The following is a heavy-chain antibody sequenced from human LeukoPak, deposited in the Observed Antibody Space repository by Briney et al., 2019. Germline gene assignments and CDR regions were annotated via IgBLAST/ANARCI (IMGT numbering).Heavy chain of an antibody. J-gene: IGHJ4*02. V-gene: IGHV3-21*01. CDR2: ISGDSTDI. CDR1: GFTFKSYA. D-gene: IGHD3-22*01. CDR3: ARRGYSDSSGYDY. Sequence: GGSLRLSCATSGFTFKSYAMNWVRQSPGKGLEWVSSISGDSTDIYYADSLMGRSTISRDNAKNSLYLQINSLRAEDTAIYYCARRGYSDSSGYDYWGQGTLVTVSS.